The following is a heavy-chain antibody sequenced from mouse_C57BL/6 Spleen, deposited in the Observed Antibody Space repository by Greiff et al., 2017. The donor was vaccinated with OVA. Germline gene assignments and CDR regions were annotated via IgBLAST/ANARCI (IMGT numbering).Heavy chain of an antibody. Sequence: EVKVEESGGGLVQPGGSLKLSCAASGFTFSDYYMYWVRQTPEKRLEWVAYISNGGGSTYYPDTVKGRFTISRDNAKNTLYLQMSRLKSEDTAMYYCARATGSSIFDYWGQGTTLTVSS. D-gene: IGHD1-1*01. V-gene: IGHV5-12*01. CDR1: GFTFSDYY. CDR2: ISNGGGST. CDR3: ARATGSSIFDY. J-gene: IGHJ2*01.